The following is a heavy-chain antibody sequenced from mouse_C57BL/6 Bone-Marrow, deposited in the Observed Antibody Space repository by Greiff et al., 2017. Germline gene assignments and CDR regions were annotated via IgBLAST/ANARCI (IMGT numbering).Heavy chain of an antibody. J-gene: IGHJ3*01. V-gene: IGHV1-76*01. CDR2: IYPGCGNT. CDR1: GYTFTDYY. D-gene: IGHD1-1*01. Sequence: QVQLQQSGAELVRPGASVKLSCKASGYTFTDYYINWVKQRPGQGLEWIARIYPGCGNTYYNEKFKGKATLTAEKSSSTAYMQLSSLTSADSAVYFCARVAFYGSSPGWFAYWGQGTLVTVSA. CDR3: ARVAFYGSSPGWFAY.